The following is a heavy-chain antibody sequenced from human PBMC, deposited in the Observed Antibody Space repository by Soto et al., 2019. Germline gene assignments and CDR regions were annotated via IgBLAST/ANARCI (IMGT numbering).Heavy chain of an antibody. J-gene: IGHJ6*02. V-gene: IGHV4-39*01. CDR3: ACIFSGGYSSGFYYYGMDV. D-gene: IGHD5-18*01. CDR2: IFYSGST. Sequence: AETLCLTCTGSGGCSRSSSYYWGWIRHPPGKGLEWIGSIFYSGSTYYNPSLKSRVTISVDTSKNQFPLKLSSVTAADTAVYYCACIFSGGYSSGFYYYGMDVWVQATTVT. CDR1: GGCSRSSSYY.